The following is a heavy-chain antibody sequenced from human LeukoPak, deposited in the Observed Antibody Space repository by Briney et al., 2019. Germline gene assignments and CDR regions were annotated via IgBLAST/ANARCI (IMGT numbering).Heavy chain of an antibody. Sequence: GGSLRLSCAASGFTFSDYAMDWVRQAPGKGLEWVSYIGSSSTYIYYAESVRGRFTISRDNAKNSLYLQMNSLRAEDTAVYYCVRDMTTVSSDFWGQGTLVTVSS. CDR1: GFTFSDYA. CDR3: VRDMTTVSSDF. J-gene: IGHJ4*02. D-gene: IGHD4-11*01. CDR2: IGSSSTYI. V-gene: IGHV3-21*01.